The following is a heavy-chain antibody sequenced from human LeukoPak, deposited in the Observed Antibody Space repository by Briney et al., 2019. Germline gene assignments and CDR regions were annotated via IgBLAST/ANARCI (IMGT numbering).Heavy chain of an antibody. V-gene: IGHV3-7*01. D-gene: IGHD4-17*01. Sequence: GGSLRLSCAASGFTFSNYWMSWVRQAPGKGLEWVANIKQDGSEKCYVDSVKGRFTISRDNAKNSLYLQMNSLRAEDTAVYYCARTDDYGDPFDYWGQGTLVTVSS. CDR2: IKQDGSEK. J-gene: IGHJ4*02. CDR1: GFTFSNYW. CDR3: ARTDDYGDPFDY.